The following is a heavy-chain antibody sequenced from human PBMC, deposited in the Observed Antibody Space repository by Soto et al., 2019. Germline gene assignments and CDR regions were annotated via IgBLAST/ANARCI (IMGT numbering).Heavy chain of an antibody. J-gene: IGHJ3*01. CDR1: GFTFNNYW. CDR3: ARAPPYPVTKYDAFDL. D-gene: IGHD4-4*01. CDR2: LYSDGGHT. Sequence: EVQLVESGGGLVQPGGSLRLSCTASGFTFNNYWMHWVRQAPGKGLVWVSRLYSDGGHTNYADSVKGRFTISTDNAKNKMFLQMSSLGAEDTAVYYCARAPPYPVTKYDAFDLWGQGTMVTVSS. V-gene: IGHV3-74*01.